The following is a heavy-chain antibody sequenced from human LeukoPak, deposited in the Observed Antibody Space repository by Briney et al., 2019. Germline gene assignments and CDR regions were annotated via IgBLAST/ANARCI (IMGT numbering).Heavy chain of an antibody. D-gene: IGHD5-18*01. CDR3: AKGHRGLRPLDY. V-gene: IGHV3-23*01. CDR1: GFIFSSYA. Sequence: GGSLRLSCAASGFIFSSYAMSWVRQAPGKGLEWVSAISGSGGSTYYADSVKGRFTISRDNSKNTLYLQMNSLRAEDTAVYYRAKGHRGLRPLDYWGQGTLVTVSS. J-gene: IGHJ4*02. CDR2: ISGSGGST.